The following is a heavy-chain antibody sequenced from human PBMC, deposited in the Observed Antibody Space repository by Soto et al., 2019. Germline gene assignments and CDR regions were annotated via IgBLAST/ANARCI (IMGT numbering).Heavy chain of an antibody. CDR1: GFTFSNAW. V-gene: IGHV3-15*07. D-gene: IGHD3-10*01. J-gene: IGHJ4*02. CDR3: TTSMVRGVLKPY. Sequence: EVQLVESGGGLVKPGGSLRLSCAASGFTFSNAWMNWVRQAPGKGLEWVGRIKSKTDGGTTDYAAPVKGRFTISRDESKNTLYLQMNSLKTEDTAVYYCTTSMVRGVLKPYWGQGTLVTVSS. CDR2: IKSKTDGGTT.